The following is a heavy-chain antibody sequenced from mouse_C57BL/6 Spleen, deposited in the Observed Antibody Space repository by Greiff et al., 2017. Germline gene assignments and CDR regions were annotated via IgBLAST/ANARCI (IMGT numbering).Heavy chain of an antibody. CDR3: TRRCYSNSYFDY. J-gene: IGHJ2*01. D-gene: IGHD2-5*01. Sequence: VQLQQSGAELVRPGASVTLSCKASGYTFTNYEMHWVKQTPVHGLEWIGAIDPETGGTAYNQKFKGKAILTADKSSSTAYMGLRILTSEDSAVYYCTRRCYSNSYFDYWGQGTTLTVSS. V-gene: IGHV1-15*01. CDR2: IDPETGGT. CDR1: GYTFTNYE.